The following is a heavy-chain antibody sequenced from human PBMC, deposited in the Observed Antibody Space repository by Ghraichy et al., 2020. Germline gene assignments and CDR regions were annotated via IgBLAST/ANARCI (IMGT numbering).Heavy chain of an antibody. V-gene: IGHV3-48*01. CDR1: GFTFGSFS. CDR3: VRGDASGYYPLGY. J-gene: IGHJ4*02. D-gene: IGHD3-22*01. Sequence: GGSLRLSCAASGFTFGSFSMNWVRQAPGKGLEWVSYISSGGSIIHYADSVKGRLTISRDNAKNSLFLQMNSLRAEDTAVYYCVRGDASGYYPLGYWGQGTLVTVSS. CDR2: ISSGGSII.